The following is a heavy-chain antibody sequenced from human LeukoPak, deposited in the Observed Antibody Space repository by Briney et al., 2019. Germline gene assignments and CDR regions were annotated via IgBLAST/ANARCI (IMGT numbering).Heavy chain of an antibody. CDR1: GYTFTGYY. J-gene: IGHJ4*02. D-gene: IGHD5-18*01. CDR2: INPNSGGT. Sequence: GASVKVSCKASGYTFTGYYMHWVRQAPGQGLEWMGWINPNSGGTNYAQKFQGRVTMTRDTSISTAYMELSRLRSDDTAVYYCARAGDTAMVTRIDYWGQGTLVTVSS. CDR3: ARAGDTAMVTRIDY. V-gene: IGHV1-2*02.